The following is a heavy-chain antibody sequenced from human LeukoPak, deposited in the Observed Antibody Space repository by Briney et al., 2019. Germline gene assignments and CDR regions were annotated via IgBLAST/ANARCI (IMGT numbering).Heavy chain of an antibody. CDR3: ARVVGFGDYPFDY. J-gene: IGHJ4*02. Sequence: ASVNVSCKASVYTFSGHYMHWVRQAPGQGLEWMGWIYPNSGGTNYAQKFQGRVTMTRDTSISTAYMELRRLKSDDTAMYYCARVVGFGDYPFDYWGQGTLVTVSS. V-gene: IGHV1-2*02. CDR1: VYTFSGHY. D-gene: IGHD4-17*01. CDR2: IYPNSGGT.